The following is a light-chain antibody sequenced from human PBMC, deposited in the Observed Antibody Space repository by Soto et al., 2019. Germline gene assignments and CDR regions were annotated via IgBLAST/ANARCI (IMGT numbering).Light chain of an antibody. J-gene: IGKJ5*01. CDR1: QFVSSN. CDR2: GAS. V-gene: IGKV3D-15*01. CDR3: QQYHNWPPIT. Sequence: EIVMTQSPVTLSVSPGETANRSCRASQFVSSNLAWYQQKPGQAPRLLIYGASTRATGIPARFSGSGSGTEFTLTISNLQSEDFAVYFCQQYHNWPPITFGQGTRLEIK.